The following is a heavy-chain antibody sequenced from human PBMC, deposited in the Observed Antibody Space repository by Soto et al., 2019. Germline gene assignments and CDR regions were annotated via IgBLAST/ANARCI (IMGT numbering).Heavy chain of an antibody. D-gene: IGHD3-3*01. CDR3: AKDHDYDFWSGYYLSYYYYGMDV. CDR1: GLTFSSYG. Sequence: GGSLRLSCAAAGLTFSSYGMHWVRQAPGKGLEWVAVISYDGSNKYYADSVKGRFTISRDNSKNTLYLQMNSLRAEDTAVYYCAKDHDYDFWSGYYLSYYYYGMDVWGQGTTVTVSS. V-gene: IGHV3-30*18. J-gene: IGHJ6*02. CDR2: ISYDGSNK.